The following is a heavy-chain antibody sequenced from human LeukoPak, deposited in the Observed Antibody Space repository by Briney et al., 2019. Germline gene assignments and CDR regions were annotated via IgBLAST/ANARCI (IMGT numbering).Heavy chain of an antibody. CDR3: ARNLAGYDIGGLVY. CDR1: GFIFSSYG. Sequence: GGSLRLSCAASGFIFSSYGMHWVRQAPGKGLEWVAVIWYDGSNKYYADSVKGRFTISRDNSKNTLYLQVNSLRAEDTAVYYCARNLAGYDIGGLVYWGQGTLVTVSS. J-gene: IGHJ4*02. CDR2: IWYDGSNK. V-gene: IGHV3-33*01. D-gene: IGHD5-12*01.